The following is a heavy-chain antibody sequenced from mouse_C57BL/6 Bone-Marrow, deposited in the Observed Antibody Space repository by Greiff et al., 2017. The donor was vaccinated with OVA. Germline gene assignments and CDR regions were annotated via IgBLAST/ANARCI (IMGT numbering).Heavy chain of an antibody. Sequence: VQLQQSGPELVKPGASVKITCKASGYTFTDYNMDWVKQSHGKSLEWIGDINPNNGGTIYNQKFKGKATLTVDKSSSTAYMELRILTSEDTAVYYCASLYDSYPSWFAYWGQWTLVTVSA. CDR2: INPNNGGT. CDR1: GYTFTDYN. V-gene: IGHV1-18*01. D-gene: IGHD2-3*01. J-gene: IGHJ3*01. CDR3: ASLYDSYPSWFAY.